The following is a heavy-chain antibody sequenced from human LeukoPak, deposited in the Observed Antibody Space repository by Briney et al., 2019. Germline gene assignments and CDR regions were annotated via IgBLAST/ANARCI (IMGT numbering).Heavy chain of an antibody. V-gene: IGHV4-4*02. J-gene: IGHJ4*02. Sequence: PSETLSLTCAVSGGSISSNNWWSWVRQPPGKGLEWIGEISHSGSTGYNPSLKSRVTISVDRSKNQFSLKLSSVAAADTAVYYCARSYDTNFDYWGQGTLVTVSS. D-gene: IGHD3-3*01. CDR1: GGSISSNNW. CDR3: ARSYDTNFDY. CDR2: ISHSGST.